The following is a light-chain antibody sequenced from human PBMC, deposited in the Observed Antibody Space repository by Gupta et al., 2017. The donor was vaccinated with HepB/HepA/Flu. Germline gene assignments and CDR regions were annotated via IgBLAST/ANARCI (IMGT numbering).Light chain of an antibody. J-gene: IGKJ4*01. CDR3: QQYNNWLPVT. Sequence: EIVMTQSPATLSLSPGARATLSCRASQSLSSNLAWYQQKPGQAPRLLIHSSSTRATGIPARFSGSGSGTEFTLTISSLQSEDFAVYYCQQYNNWLPVTFGGGTKVESK. CDR1: QSLSSN. V-gene: IGKV3-15*01. CDR2: SSS.